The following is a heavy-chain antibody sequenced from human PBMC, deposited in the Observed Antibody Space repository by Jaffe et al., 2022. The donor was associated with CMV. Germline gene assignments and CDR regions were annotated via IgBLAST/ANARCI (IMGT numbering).Heavy chain of an antibody. CDR2: IYYSGST. CDR1: GGSISSSSYY. J-gene: IGHJ4*02. V-gene: IGHV4-39*01. CDR3: ARQDCSSTSCYYPFDY. D-gene: IGHD2-2*01. Sequence: QLQLQESGPGLVKPSETLSLTCTVSGGSISSSSYYWGWIRQPPGKGLEWIGSIYYSGSTYYNPSLKSRVTISVDTSKNQFSLKLSSVTAADTAVYYCARQDCSSTSCYYPFDYWGQGTLVTVSS.